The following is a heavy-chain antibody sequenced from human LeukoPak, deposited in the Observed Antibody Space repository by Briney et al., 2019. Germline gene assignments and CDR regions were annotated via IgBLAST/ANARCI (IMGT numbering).Heavy chain of an antibody. J-gene: IGHJ4*02. V-gene: IGHV4-30-2*01. CDR2: IYHSGST. CDR3: AREVGGDYSPIFDY. CDR1: GGSISSGGYS. Sequence: LSLTCAVSGGSISSGGYSWSWIRQPPGKGLEWIGYIYHSGSTYYNPSLKSRVTISVDRPKNQFSLKLSSVTAADTAVYYCAREVGGDYSPIFDYWGQGTLVTVSS. D-gene: IGHD4-11*01.